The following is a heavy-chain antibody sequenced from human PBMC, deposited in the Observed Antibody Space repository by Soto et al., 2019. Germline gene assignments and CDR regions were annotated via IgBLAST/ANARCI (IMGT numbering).Heavy chain of an antibody. CDR1: GFTFGSYW. CDR2: IKPDGSAT. Sequence: EVQLVESGGGLVQPGGSLRLSCAVSGFTFGSYWMNWVRLIPGKGLEWVAYIKPDGSATYYVDSVKGRFTISRDNAKNTQYLQMNSLRVEDTSVYYCARAGYCRPGCYCYFDYWGQGTLVTVSS. D-gene: IGHD2-2*01. CDR3: ARAGYCRPGCYCYFDY. V-gene: IGHV3-7*01. J-gene: IGHJ4*02.